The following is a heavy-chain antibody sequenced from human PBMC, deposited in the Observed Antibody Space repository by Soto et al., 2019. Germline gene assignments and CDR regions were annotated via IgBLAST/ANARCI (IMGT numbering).Heavy chain of an antibody. CDR3: AREGGYDFWSGFASVAYGMDV. D-gene: IGHD3-3*01. V-gene: IGHV4-31*03. Sequence: PSETLSLTCTVSGGSISSGGYYWSWIRQHPGKGLEWIGYIYYSGSTYYNPSLKSRVTISVDTSKNQFSLKLSSVTAADTAVYYCAREGGYDFWSGFASVAYGMDVWGQGTTVTVSS. CDR1: GGSISSGGYY. J-gene: IGHJ6*02. CDR2: IYYSGST.